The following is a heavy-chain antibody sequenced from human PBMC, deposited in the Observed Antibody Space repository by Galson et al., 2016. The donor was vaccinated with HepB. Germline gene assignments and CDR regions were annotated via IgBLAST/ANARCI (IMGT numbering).Heavy chain of an antibody. CDR3: ARRRCTGGSCYSDY. CDR1: GFTFSAYG. J-gene: IGHJ4*02. D-gene: IGHD2-8*02. V-gene: IGHV3-30*04. Sequence: SLRLSCAASGFTFSAYGMHWVRQAPGKGLESVAVISNDGKTKNYADSLRGRFTISRDNPKNTLSLQMNSLRTEDTAVYYCARRRCTGGSCYSDYWGQGTLVTVSS. CDR2: ISNDGKTK.